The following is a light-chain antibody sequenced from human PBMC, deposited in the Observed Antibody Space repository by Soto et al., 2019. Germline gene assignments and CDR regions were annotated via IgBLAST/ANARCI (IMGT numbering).Light chain of an antibody. CDR3: CSYGGSRAV. J-gene: IGLJ7*01. V-gene: IGLV2-23*02. CDR2: EVS. Sequence: QSALTQPTSVSGSTGQSITISCTGTSSDVGSHNLVSWYQQHPGQAPKLMIYEVSKRPLGVSTRFSASKSGNTASLTISGLQAEDEADYYCCSYGGSRAVFGGGTKLTVL. CDR1: SSDVGSHNL.